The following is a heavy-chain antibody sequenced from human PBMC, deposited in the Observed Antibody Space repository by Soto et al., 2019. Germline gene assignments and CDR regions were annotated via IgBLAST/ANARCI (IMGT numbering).Heavy chain of an antibody. CDR1: GFTFSSYG. D-gene: IGHD3-22*01. J-gene: IGHJ4*02. CDR2: ISYDGSNK. V-gene: IGHV3-30*18. CDR3: AKDRLRGMIVVVSPCDY. Sequence: GGSLRLSCAASGFTFSSYGMHWVRQAPGKGLEWVAVISYDGSNKYYADSVKGRFTISRDNSKNTLYLQMNSLRAEDTAVYYCAKDRLRGMIVVVSPCDYWGQGTLVTVSS.